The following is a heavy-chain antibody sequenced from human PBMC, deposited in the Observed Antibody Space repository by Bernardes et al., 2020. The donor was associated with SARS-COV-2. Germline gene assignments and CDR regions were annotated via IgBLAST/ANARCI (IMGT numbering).Heavy chain of an antibody. D-gene: IGHD2-2*01. CDR1: GYTFTGYY. J-gene: IGHJ6*02. CDR2: INPNSCGT. V-gene: IGHV1-2*04. Sequence: ASVKVSCKASGYTFTGYYMHWVRQAPGQGLEWMGWINPNSCGTNYAQKFQGWVTMTRDTSISTAYMELSRLRSDDTAVYYCARDILAVPAASYGMDVWGQGTTVTVSS. CDR3: ARDILAVPAASYGMDV.